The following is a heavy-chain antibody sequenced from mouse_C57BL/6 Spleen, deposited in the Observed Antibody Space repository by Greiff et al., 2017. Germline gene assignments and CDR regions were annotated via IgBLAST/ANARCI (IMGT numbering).Heavy chain of an antibody. CDR1: GFTFSDYG. CDR3: ARHSNYGYFDV. D-gene: IGHD2-5*01. V-gene: IGHV5-17*01. CDR2: ISSGSSTI. Sequence: EVQLVESGGGLVKPGGSLKLSCAASGFTFSDYGMHWVRQAPEKGLEWVAYISSGSSTIYYADTVKGRFTISRDNDKNTMFLQMTSLSAEDTARYYCARHSNYGYFDVWGTGTTVTVSS. J-gene: IGHJ1*03.